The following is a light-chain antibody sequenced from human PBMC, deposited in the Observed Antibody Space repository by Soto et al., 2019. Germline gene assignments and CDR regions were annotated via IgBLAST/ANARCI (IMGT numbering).Light chain of an antibody. CDR2: GAS. CDR3: QQYGTSPIT. CDR1: QSVSARY. Sequence: EIVLTQSPGTLSLSPGERATLSCRANQSVSARYLAWYQQKPGQAPRLLIYGASSRATGIPDRFSGSGSGTDFTLTINRLEPEDFAVYYCQQYGTSPITFGQGTRLEIK. V-gene: IGKV3-20*01. J-gene: IGKJ5*01.